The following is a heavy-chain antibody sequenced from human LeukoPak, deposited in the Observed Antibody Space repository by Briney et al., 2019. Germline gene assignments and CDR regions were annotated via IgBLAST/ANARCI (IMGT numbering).Heavy chain of an antibody. D-gene: IGHD5-18*01. CDR1: GFIFSNFR. Sequence: PGGSLRLSCVASGFIFSNFRMDWVRQAPGKGLEWISYITKTSTSMYYADSVKGRFTISRDNGKNSLYLQMNSLRDEDTAVYYCARERGYNYGYSDYWGQGTLVTVSS. CDR2: ITKTSTSM. CDR3: ARERGYNYGYSDY. V-gene: IGHV3-48*02. J-gene: IGHJ4*02.